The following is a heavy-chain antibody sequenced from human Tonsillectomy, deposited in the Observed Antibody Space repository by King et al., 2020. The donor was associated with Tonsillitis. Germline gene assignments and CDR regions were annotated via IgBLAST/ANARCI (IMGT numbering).Heavy chain of an antibody. CDR2: IYYGASS. CDR3: ARVSITGTARGYFDY. D-gene: IGHD1-7*01. Sequence: LQLQESGPGLVKPSETLSLTCTVSGGSITSGNYYWGWIRQPPGKGLEWIGSIYYGASSYYNPSLKSRVTISADTSKNHFSLSLSSATAADTAVYYCARVSITGTARGYFDYWGLGTLVTVSS. J-gene: IGHJ4*02. V-gene: IGHV4-39*02. CDR1: GGSITSGNYY.